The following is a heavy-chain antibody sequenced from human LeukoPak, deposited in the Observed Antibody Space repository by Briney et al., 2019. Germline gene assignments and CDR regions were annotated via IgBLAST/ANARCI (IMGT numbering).Heavy chain of an antibody. Sequence: GGSLRLSCAASGFTFSSYEMNWVRQAPGKGLEWVSLIYSGGSTYYADSVKGRFTISRDNAKNTLYLQMNSLRAEDTAVYYCARVVGYCSSTSCYAFDYWGQGTLVTVSS. CDR2: IYSGGST. J-gene: IGHJ4*02. CDR1: GFTFSSYE. CDR3: ARVVGYCSSTSCYAFDY. D-gene: IGHD2-2*01. V-gene: IGHV3-66*01.